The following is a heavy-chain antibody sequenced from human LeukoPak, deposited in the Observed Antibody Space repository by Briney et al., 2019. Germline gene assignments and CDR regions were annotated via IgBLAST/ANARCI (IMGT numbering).Heavy chain of an antibody. CDR2: IVGSGGYT. CDR1: GFTFSSYA. Sequence: GGSLRLSCAASGFTFSSYAVSWVRQAPGKGLEWVSTIVGSGGYTYYADSVKGRFTISRDNAKNSLYLQMNSLRPEDTAVYYCARPAYTAAYDLWGQGTMVTVSS. V-gene: IGHV3-21*06. D-gene: IGHD3-16*01. J-gene: IGHJ3*01. CDR3: ARPAYTAAYDL.